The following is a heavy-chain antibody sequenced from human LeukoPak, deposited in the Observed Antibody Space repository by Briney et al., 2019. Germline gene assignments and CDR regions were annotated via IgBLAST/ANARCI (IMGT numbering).Heavy chain of an antibody. V-gene: IGHV3-7*03. Sequence: GGSLRLSCAASGFTFSSYWMSWVRQAPGKGLEWVANIKHDGSKKNYVDSVKGRFIISRDNANNSLYLQMNSLRAEDTAVYYCATPLDYYDRSDSHQGGDWGQGTLVTVSS. CDR2: IKHDGSKK. CDR3: ATPLDYYDRSDSHQGGD. CDR1: GFTFSSYW. J-gene: IGHJ4*02. D-gene: IGHD3-22*01.